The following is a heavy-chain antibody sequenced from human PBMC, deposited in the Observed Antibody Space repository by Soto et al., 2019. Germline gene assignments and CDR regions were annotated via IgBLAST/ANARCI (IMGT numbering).Heavy chain of an antibody. Sequence: VQLLESGGGLVQPGGSLRLSCAASGFTFSSYAMSWVRQAPGKGLEWVSAISGSGGSTYYADSVKGRFTISRDNSKNTLYLQMNSLRAEDTAVYYCAKGGSLLWFGEFYYYMDVWGKGTTVTVSS. CDR3: AKGGSLLWFGEFYYYMDV. D-gene: IGHD3-10*01. J-gene: IGHJ6*03. CDR2: ISGSGGST. V-gene: IGHV3-23*01. CDR1: GFTFSSYA.